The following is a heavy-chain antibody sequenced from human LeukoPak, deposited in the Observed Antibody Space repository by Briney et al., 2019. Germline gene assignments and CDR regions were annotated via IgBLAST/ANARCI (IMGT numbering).Heavy chain of an antibody. D-gene: IGHD6-19*01. J-gene: IGHJ4*02. V-gene: IGHV1-3*01. Sequence: APVKVSCKASGYTFTSYAMHWVRQAPGQRLEWMGWINAGNGNTKYSQKLQGRVTITRDTSASTAYMELSSLRSEDTAVYYCARDTPTSSGWYSHWGQGTLVTVSS. CDR3: ARDTPTSSGWYSH. CDR2: INAGNGNT. CDR1: GYTFTSYA.